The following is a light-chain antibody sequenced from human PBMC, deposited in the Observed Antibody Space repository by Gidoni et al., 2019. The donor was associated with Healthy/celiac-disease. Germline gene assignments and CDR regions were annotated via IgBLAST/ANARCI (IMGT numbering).Light chain of an antibody. CDR2: LGS. CDR1: QSLLHSNGYNY. J-gene: IGKJ2*01. V-gene: IGKV2-28*01. CDR3: MQALQTPYT. Sequence: CRSSQSLLHSNGYNYLDWYLQKPGQSPQLLIYLGSNRASGVPDRFSGSGSGTDFTLKISRVEAEDVGVYYCMQALQTPYTFXQXTKLEIK.